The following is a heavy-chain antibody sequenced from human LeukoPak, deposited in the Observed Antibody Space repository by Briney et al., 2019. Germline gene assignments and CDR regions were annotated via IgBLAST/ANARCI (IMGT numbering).Heavy chain of an antibody. CDR3: ARVPGITATGYFDY. V-gene: IGHV3-30*02. CDR1: GFTFSSYG. Sequence: PGGSLRLSCAASGFTFSSYGMHWVRQAPGKGLEWVAFIRYDGSNKYYADSVKGRFTISRGNSKNTLYLQMHSLRPEDTAVYFCARVPGITATGYFDYWGQGTLVTVSS. D-gene: IGHD1-20*01. J-gene: IGHJ4*02. CDR2: IRYDGSNK.